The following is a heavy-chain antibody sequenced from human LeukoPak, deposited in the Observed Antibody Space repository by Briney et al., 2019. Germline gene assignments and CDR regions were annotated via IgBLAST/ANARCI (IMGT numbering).Heavy chain of an antibody. J-gene: IGHJ4*02. CDR1: GGTFSSYA. CDR3: ARTDSGGSYPRSPFDY. Sequence: GASVKVSCKASGGTFSSYAISWVRQAPGQGLEWMGGIIPIFGTANYAQKFQGRVTITADESTSTAYMELSSLRSEDTAVYYCARTDSGGSYPRSPFDYWGQGTLVTVSS. V-gene: IGHV1-69*01. CDR2: IIPIFGTA. D-gene: IGHD2-15*01.